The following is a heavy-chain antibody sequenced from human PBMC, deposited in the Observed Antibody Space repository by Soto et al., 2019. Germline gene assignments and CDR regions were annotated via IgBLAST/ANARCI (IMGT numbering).Heavy chain of an antibody. J-gene: IGHJ4*02. Sequence: EVQLVESGGDLVQPGGSLRLSCVASGFIVSGSYMSWVRQAPGEGLEWVSVMYPDGSRHYAESVKGRFAISRQNSENTVYLQMNSLRTEDTAVYYCAKDRGNYGDRGLDYWGQGTLVTVSS. CDR2: MYPDGSR. V-gene: IGHV3-53*04. CDR1: GFIVSGSY. D-gene: IGHD4-17*01. CDR3: AKDRGNYGDRGLDY.